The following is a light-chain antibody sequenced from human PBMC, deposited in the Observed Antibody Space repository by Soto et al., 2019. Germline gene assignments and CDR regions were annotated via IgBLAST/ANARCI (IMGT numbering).Light chain of an antibody. J-gene: IGKJ1*01. Sequence: AIRMTQSPSSCSASTGDRVTITCRASPGISSYLAWYPPKPGKAPKLLIYAASTLQSGVPSRFSGSGSGTDFTLTISKLQTDDFATYYCLQVDVYPWTFGQGTKVDIK. CDR1: PGISSY. V-gene: IGKV1-8*01. CDR2: AAS. CDR3: LQVDVYPWT.